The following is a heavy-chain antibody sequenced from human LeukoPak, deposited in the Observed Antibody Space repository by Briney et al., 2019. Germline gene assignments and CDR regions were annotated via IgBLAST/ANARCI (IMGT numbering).Heavy chain of an antibody. CDR1: GLTFSSYG. J-gene: IGHJ4*02. Sequence: GRSLRLSCAASGLTFSSYGMHGVRQAPGKGLEWVAVISYDGSNKYYADSVTGRFTISRDNSKNTLYLQINSLRAEDTAVYYCAKAYCSGASCIDYWGQGTLVTVSS. D-gene: IGHD2-15*01. CDR2: ISYDGSNK. CDR3: AKAYCSGASCIDY. V-gene: IGHV3-30*18.